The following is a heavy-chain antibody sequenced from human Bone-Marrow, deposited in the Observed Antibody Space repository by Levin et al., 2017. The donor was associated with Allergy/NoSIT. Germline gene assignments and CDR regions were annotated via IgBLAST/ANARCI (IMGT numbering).Heavy chain of an antibody. CDR1: GFSLINSGVG. D-gene: IGHD3-10*01. CDR3: ATTQYYGAIDY. CDR2: IFWDDDK. V-gene: IGHV2-5*02. J-gene: IGHJ4*02. Sequence: VSGPTLVKPTQTLTLTCNFSGFSLINSGVGVGWIRQSPGTALEWLSFIFWDDDKRYSPSLKTRLTITKDTSKNQVVLRMTNMHPVDTATYYCATTQYYGAIDYWGQGTLVTVSS.